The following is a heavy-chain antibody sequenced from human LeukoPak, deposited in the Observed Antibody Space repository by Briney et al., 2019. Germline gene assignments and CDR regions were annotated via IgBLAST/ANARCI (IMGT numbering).Heavy chain of an antibody. CDR3: ARVMGATTGVNAFDI. J-gene: IGHJ3*02. D-gene: IGHD1-26*01. CDR2: IYYSGST. CDR1: GGSISSGDYY. Sequence: KSSETLSLTCTVSGGSISSGDYYWSWIRQPPGKGLEWIGYIYYSGSTYYNPSLKSRVTISVDRSKNQFSLKLSSVTAADTAVYYCARVMGATTGVNAFDIWGQGTMVTVSS. V-gene: IGHV4-30-4*01.